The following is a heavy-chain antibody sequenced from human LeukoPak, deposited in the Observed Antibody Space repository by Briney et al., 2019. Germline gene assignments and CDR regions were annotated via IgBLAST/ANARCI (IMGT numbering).Heavy chain of an antibody. Sequence: GASVKVSCKASGYTFTSYGISWVRQAPGQGPEWMGWISVYKGNTNYTQKLQGRVTMTTDTSTSTAYMELRSLRSDDTAIHYCARLILFGGLRPSAVDYWGQGTLVTVSS. CDR2: ISVYKGNT. J-gene: IGHJ4*02. D-gene: IGHD3-16*01. V-gene: IGHV1-18*01. CDR3: ARLILFGGLRPSAVDY. CDR1: GYTFTSYG.